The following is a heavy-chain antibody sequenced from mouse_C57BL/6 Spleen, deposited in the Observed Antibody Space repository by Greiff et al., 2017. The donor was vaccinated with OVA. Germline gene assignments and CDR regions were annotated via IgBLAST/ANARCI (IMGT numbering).Heavy chain of an antibody. CDR1: GYTFTSYN. Sequence: LQESGAELVRPGASVKMSCKASGYTFTSYNMHWVKQTPRQGLEWIGAIYPGNGDTSYNQKFKGKATLTVDKSSSTAYMQLSSLTSEDSAVYFCARWYYGSSHYAMDYWGQGTSVTVSS. V-gene: IGHV1-12*01. D-gene: IGHD1-1*01. J-gene: IGHJ4*01. CDR2: IYPGNGDT. CDR3: ARWYYGSSHYAMDY.